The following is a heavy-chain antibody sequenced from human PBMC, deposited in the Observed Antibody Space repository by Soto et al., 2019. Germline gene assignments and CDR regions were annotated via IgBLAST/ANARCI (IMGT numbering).Heavy chain of an antibody. CDR3: ASGIVGATYYYYGMDV. Sequence: SGKGSCKGAGGTFSSYAISWVRQAPGQGLEWMGGIIPIFGTANYAQKFQGRVTITADESTSTAYMELSSLRSEDTAVYYCASGIVGATYYYYGMDVWGQGTTVTVSS. J-gene: IGHJ6*02. V-gene: IGHV1-69*13. D-gene: IGHD1-26*01. CDR2: IIPIFGTA. CDR1: GGTFSSYA.